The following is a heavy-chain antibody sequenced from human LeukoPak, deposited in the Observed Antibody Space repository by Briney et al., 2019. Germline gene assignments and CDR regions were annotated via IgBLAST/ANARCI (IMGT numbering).Heavy chain of an antibody. V-gene: IGHV3-30*03. CDR2: ISYDGSNK. D-gene: IGHD1-26*01. CDR1: GFIFSSYG. J-gene: IGHJ4*02. Sequence: GRSLRLSCAASGFIFSSYGMHWVRQAPGKGLEWVAVISYDGSNKYYADSVKGRFTISRDNSKNTLYLQTNSLRAEDTAVYYCARDPGGATNYYFDYWGQGTLVTVSS. CDR3: ARDPGGATNYYFDY.